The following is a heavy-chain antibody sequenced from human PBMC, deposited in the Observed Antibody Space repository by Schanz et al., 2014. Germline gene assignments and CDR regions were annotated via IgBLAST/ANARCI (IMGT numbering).Heavy chain of an antibody. CDR2: IIPILDKT. CDR3: AKVDRTRYYAMDV. V-gene: IGHV1-69*04. D-gene: IGHD3-9*01. J-gene: IGHJ6*02. Sequence: QGQLVQSGAEVKKPGASVKVSCKASGYSFTTYDVNWVRQAPGQGLEWMGRIIPILDKTNYAQKFQGRVTMTADKSTSTVYMEVSGLRSEDTAVYYCAKVDRTRYYAMDVWGQGTTVTVSS. CDR1: GYSFTTYD.